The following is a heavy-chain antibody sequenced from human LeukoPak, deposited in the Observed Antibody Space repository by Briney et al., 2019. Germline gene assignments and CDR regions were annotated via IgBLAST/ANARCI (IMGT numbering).Heavy chain of an antibody. J-gene: IGHJ4*02. V-gene: IGHV3-23*01. D-gene: IGHD1-26*01. CDR1: GFIFSSYA. CDR2: ISGSGGST. Sequence: GGSLRLSCAASGFIFSSYAMSWVRQAPGKGLEWVSAISGSGGSTYYADSVKGRFTISRDNSKNTLYLQMNSLRAEDTAVYYCATLVGATTPFDYWGQGTLVTVSS. CDR3: ATLVGATTPFDY.